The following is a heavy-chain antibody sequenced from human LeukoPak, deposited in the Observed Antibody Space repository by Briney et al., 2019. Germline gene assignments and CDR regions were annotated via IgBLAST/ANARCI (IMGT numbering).Heavy chain of an antibody. Sequence: GGSLRLSCAASGFTFSSYAMSWVRQAPGKGLEWVSAISGTGGSTYYADAVKGRFTIFRDNSKNTLYPQMNSLRAEDTAVYCCARDLTVTDFYYYGMDVWGQGTTVTVSS. CDR3: ARDLTVTDFYYYGMDV. J-gene: IGHJ6*02. CDR2: ISGTGGST. D-gene: IGHD4-11*01. V-gene: IGHV3-23*01. CDR1: GFTFSSYA.